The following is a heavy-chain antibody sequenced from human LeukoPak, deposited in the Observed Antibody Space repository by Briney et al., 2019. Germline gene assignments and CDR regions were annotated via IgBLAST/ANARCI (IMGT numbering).Heavy chain of an antibody. J-gene: IGHJ1*01. CDR1: GYTFTSYD. Sequence: ASVKVSCKASGYTFTSYDINWVRQATGQGLEWMGWMNPNSGDTGYAQKFQGRVTMTRNTSISTAYMELSSLRSEDTAVYYCARVRGIAARRSDYFQHWGQGTPVTVSS. CDR2: MNPNSGDT. D-gene: IGHD6-6*01. CDR3: ARVRGIAARRSDYFQH. V-gene: IGHV1-8*01.